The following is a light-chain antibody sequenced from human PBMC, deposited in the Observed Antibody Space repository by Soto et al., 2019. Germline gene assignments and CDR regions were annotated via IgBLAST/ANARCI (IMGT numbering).Light chain of an antibody. V-gene: IGKV3-15*01. CDR1: QSVSSN. Sequence: EIVMTLSPATLSVSPGERATLSCRASQSVSSNLAWYQQKPGQAPRLLIYGASTRATGIPARFSGSGSGTEFTLTISSLQSEDFAVHYCQQYNNWPPLTFGGGTKVEIK. J-gene: IGKJ4*01. CDR2: GAS. CDR3: QQYNNWPPLT.